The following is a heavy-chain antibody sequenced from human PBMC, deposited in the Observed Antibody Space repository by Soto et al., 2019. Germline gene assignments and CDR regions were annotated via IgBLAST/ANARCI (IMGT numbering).Heavy chain of an antibody. J-gene: IGHJ4*02. CDR1: GGSITNNNL. Sequence: SETLSLTCDVSGGSITNNNLWSWVRQPPGEGLEWIGEMHHIGSTNYNPSLKSRVTMSVDTSKNQFFLKLNSVTAADTAVYYCTKNSAYALDYWGQGTLVTVSS. CDR2: MHHIGST. D-gene: IGHD5-12*01. CDR3: TKNSAYALDY. V-gene: IGHV4-4*02.